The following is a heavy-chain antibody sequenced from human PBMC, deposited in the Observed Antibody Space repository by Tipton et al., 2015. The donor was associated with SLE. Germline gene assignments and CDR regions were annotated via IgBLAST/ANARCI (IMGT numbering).Heavy chain of an antibody. V-gene: IGHV4-34*01. CDR1: GGSFSGYY. Sequence: LRLSCAVYGGSFSGYYWSWIRQPPGKGLEWIGEINHSGSTNYNPSLKSRVTISVDTSKNQFSLKLSSVTAADTAVYYCARKYSSAPDGTFDIWGQGTMVTVSS. CDR2: INHSGST. J-gene: IGHJ3*02. CDR3: ARKYSSAPDGTFDI. D-gene: IGHD6-19*01.